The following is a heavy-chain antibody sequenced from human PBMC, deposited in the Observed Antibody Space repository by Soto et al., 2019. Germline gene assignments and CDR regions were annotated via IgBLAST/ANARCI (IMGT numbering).Heavy chain of an antibody. CDR3: AKDWGYGSSSWYLDY. CDR2: ISWDGGST. CDR1: GFTFDDYT. J-gene: IGHJ4*02. D-gene: IGHD6-13*01. V-gene: IGHV3-43*01. Sequence: GGSLRLSCAASGFTFDDYTMHWVRQAPGKGLEWVSLISWDGGSTYYADSVKGRFTISRDNSKNSLYLQMNSLRTEDTALYYCAKDWGYGSSSWYLDYWGQGTLVTVSS.